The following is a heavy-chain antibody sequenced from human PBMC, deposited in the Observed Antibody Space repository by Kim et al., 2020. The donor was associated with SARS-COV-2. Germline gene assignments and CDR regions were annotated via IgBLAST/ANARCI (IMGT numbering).Heavy chain of an antibody. J-gene: IGHJ4*02. CDR2: VYHRGST. Sequence: SETLSLTCTVSGGSISTSHYYWAWIRQPPGKGLEWIGTVYHRGSTYYTPSLKSRLTISVDTTRDQVSLRLTSVTAADTAIYYCARRTEEGGYFDYWGQG. CDR3: ARRTEEGGYFDY. CDR1: GGSISTSHYY. D-gene: IGHD3-16*01. V-gene: IGHV4-39*01.